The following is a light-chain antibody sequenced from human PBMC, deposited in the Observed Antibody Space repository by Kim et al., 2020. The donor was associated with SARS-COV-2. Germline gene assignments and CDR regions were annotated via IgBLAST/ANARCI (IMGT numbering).Light chain of an antibody. CDR1: KLGNKY. CDR3: QAWDSTTAV. V-gene: IGLV3-1*01. J-gene: IGLJ3*02. Sequence: GSPGQTASITCSGDKLGNKYTCWYQQKAGQSPVLVISQDTKRPSGIPERFSGSNSGNTATLTISGTQAMDEADYYCQAWDSTTAVFGGGTQLTVL. CDR2: QDT.